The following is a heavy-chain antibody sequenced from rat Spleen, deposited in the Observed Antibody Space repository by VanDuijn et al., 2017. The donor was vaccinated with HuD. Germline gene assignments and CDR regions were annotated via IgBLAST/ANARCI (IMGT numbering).Heavy chain of an antibody. V-gene: IGHV2S12*01. J-gene: IGHJ2*01. CDR3: SRATEGTLFDY. CDR1: GFSLTSKG. Sequence: QVQLKESGPGLVQPSQTLSLTCTVSGFSLTSKGVSWIRQPPGKGLEWIAAISSGGSTYYNSPLKSRMSIRRDTSKSQVFLKMNSLQTEDTAIYFCSRATEGTLFDYWGQGVMVTVSS. CDR2: ISSGGST. D-gene: IGHD1-11*01.